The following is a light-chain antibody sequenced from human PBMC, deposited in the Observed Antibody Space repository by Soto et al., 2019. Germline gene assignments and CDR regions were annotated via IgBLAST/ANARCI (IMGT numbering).Light chain of an antibody. V-gene: IGLV1-44*01. J-gene: IGLJ3*02. CDR1: ASNIGSQP. Sequence: QSVLTQPPSAYGTPGQGVTLSCSGSASNIGSQPVSWDQHLPGTAPKLLISRNTDRPSGVPDRFSGSKSGTSAALAISGLQSEDEGDYYCAAWDDSLDAWLFGGGTKLTVL. CDR2: RNT. CDR3: AAWDDSLDAWL.